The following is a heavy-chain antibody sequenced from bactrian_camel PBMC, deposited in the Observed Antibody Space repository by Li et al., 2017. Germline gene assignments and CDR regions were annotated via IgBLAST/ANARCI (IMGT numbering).Heavy chain of an antibody. D-gene: IGHD2*01. J-gene: IGHJ6*01. Sequence: QVQLVESGGGSVQAGGSLSLSCAASGYIDSVYYMAWFRQAPGKEREGVATIDVDGSTIYIDSVKGRFTVSRDNPKNTLNLQMNSLKPEDTAMYYCAADSERFSGRCSGVYFLNLPFSFGYSGQGTQVTVS. V-gene: IGHV3S53*01. CDR2: IDVDGST. CDR3: AADSERFSGRCSGVYFLNLPFSFGY. CDR1: GYIDSVYY.